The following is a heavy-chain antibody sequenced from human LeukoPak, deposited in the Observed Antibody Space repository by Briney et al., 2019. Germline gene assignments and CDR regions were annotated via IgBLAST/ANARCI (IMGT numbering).Heavy chain of an antibody. CDR3: ATGLPTDYYDSSGYYGRPFDY. CDR1: GGTFSSYA. D-gene: IGHD3-22*01. J-gene: IGHJ4*02. CDR2: IIPIFGTA. Sequence: ASVKVSCKASGGTFSSYAISWVRQAPGQGLEWMGGIIPIFGTANYAQKFQGRVTITTDESTSTAYMELSSLRSEDTAVYYGATGLPTDYYDSSGYYGRPFDYWGQGTLVTVSS. V-gene: IGHV1-69*05.